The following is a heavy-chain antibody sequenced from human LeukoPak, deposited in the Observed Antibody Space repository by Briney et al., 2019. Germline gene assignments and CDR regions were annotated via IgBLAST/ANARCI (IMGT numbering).Heavy chain of an antibody. Sequence: GGSVRLSCAASGFTFSNYAISWVRQAPGQGLEWVSCISGSGGSTYYADSVKGRFTISRDNSNNTLYLQMNSLRAEDTAVYYCANTGCSSTSCSRNYWGQGTLVTVSS. CDR2: ISGSGGST. D-gene: IGHD2-2*01. V-gene: IGHV3-23*01. CDR3: ANTGCSSTSCSRNY. CDR1: GFTFSNYA. J-gene: IGHJ4*02.